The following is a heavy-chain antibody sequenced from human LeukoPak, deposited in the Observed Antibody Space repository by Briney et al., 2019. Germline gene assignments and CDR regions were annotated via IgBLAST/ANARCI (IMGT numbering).Heavy chain of an antibody. Sequence: QTGGSLRLSCAASGFTLTNYWMSWVRQAPGKGLELVANIKQDRSEKYYVDSVKGRFTISRDNAKNSLYLQMNSLRAEDTAVYYCARLREIPVFGVVTKSTSYFDYWGQGTLVTVSS. CDR2: IKQDRSEK. CDR3: ARLREIPVFGVVTKSTSYFDY. D-gene: IGHD3-3*01. V-gene: IGHV3-7*01. J-gene: IGHJ4*02. CDR1: GFTLTNYW.